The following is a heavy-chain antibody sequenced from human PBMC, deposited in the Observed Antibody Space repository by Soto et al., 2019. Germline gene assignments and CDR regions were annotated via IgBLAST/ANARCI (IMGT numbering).Heavy chain of an antibody. CDR3: VRGDSSGWDFDS. CDR1: KFTFSDYN. J-gene: IGHJ4*02. Sequence: EVQLVESGGGLEQPGGSLRLSCAASKFTFSDYNMNWVRQAPGKGLEWISYIGSSESSIYYADSVKDRFVIYRDNAEKSLYLLMNSLRDEDTAVYYCVRGDSSGWDFDSWGQGTLVTVSS. V-gene: IGHV3-48*02. D-gene: IGHD6-19*01. CDR2: IGSSESSI.